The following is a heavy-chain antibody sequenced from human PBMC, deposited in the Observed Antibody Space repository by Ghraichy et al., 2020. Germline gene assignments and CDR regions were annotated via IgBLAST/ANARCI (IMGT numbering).Heavy chain of an antibody. V-gene: IGHV3-23*01. CDR1: GFTFSSYA. D-gene: IGHD3-3*01. Sequence: GESLNISCAASGFTFSSYAMSWVRQAPGKELEWVSAISGSGGSTYYADSVKGRFTISRDNSKNTLYLQMNSLRAEDTAVYYCAKDLYYDFWSGYTNWFDPWGQGTLVTVSS. CDR3: AKDLYYDFWSGYTNWFDP. J-gene: IGHJ5*02. CDR2: ISGSGGST.